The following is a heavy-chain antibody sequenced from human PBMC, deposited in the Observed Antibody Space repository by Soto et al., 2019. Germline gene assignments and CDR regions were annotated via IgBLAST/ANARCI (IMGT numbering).Heavy chain of an antibody. CDR1: GFTFGGFA. Sequence: EVQLVESGGGLVQPGRSLRLSCAASGFTFGGFAMHWVRQAPGKGLQWVSGISWNSGSVGFADSVKGRFTISRDNAKNSLYLQMNSLRPEDTARYYCAKDSAEGLEPFDMDVWGKGTTVTVSS. CDR3: AKDSAEGLEPFDMDV. CDR2: ISWNSGSV. D-gene: IGHD1-1*01. V-gene: IGHV3-9*01. J-gene: IGHJ6*03.